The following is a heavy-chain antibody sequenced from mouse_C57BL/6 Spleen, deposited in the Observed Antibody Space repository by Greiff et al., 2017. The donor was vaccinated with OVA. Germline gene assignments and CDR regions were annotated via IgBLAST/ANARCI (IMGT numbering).Heavy chain of an antibody. V-gene: IGHV1-20*01. J-gene: IGHJ1*03. Sequence: EVQLQQSGPELVKPGDSVKISCKASGYSFTGYFMNWVMQSHGKSLEWLGRINPYNGDTFYNQKFKGKATLTVDTSSSTAHMELRSLTSEDSAVYDCARGGYSVSLWYFDVWGTGTTVTVSS. CDR3: ARGGYSVSLWYFDV. CDR1: GYSFTGYF. CDR2: INPYNGDT. D-gene: IGHD2-12*01.